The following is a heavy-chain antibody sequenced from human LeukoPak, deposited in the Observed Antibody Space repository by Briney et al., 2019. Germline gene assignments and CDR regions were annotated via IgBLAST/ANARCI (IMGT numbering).Heavy chain of an antibody. CDR2: INPNIGGT. V-gene: IGHV1-2*02. CDR3: ARSSIAVAGNAGDGSDY. CDR1: GYTFTGYY. D-gene: IGHD6-19*01. Sequence: ASVKVSCKASGYTFTGYYMHWVRQAPGQGLEWMGWINPNIGGTNYAQKFQGRVTMTRDTSISTAYMELSRLRSDDTAVYYCARSSIAVAGNAGDGSDYWGQGTLVTVSS. J-gene: IGHJ4*02.